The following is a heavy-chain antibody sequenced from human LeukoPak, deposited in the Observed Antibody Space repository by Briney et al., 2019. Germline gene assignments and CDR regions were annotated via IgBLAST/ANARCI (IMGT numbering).Heavy chain of an antibody. Sequence: SETLSLTCTVSGGSISSYYWSWIRQPPGKGLEWIGYIYYGGSTNYNPSLKSRVTISVDTSKNQFSLKLSSVTAADTAVYYCARLSGFGVVLSYFDYWGQGTLVTVSS. J-gene: IGHJ4*02. V-gene: IGHV4-59*01. CDR3: ARLSGFGVVLSYFDY. CDR2: IYYGGST. CDR1: GGSISSYY. D-gene: IGHD3-3*01.